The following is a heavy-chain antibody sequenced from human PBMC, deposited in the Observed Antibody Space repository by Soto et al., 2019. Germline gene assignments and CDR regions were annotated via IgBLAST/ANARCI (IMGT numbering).Heavy chain of an antibody. CDR3: ARDFEGG. D-gene: IGHD3-9*01. V-gene: IGHV3-30-3*01. Sequence: QVQLVESGGGVVQPGRSLRLSCAASGFTFSSYAMHWVRQAPGKGLEWVAVISCDGSNKYYADSVKGRFTISRDNSKNTLYLQMNSLRAEDTAVYYCARDFEGGWGQGTLVTVSS. CDR2: ISCDGSNK. CDR1: GFTFSSYA. J-gene: IGHJ4*02.